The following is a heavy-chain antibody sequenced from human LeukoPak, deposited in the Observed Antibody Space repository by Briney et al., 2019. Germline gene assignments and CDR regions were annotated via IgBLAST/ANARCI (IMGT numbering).Heavy chain of an antibody. D-gene: IGHD3-3*01. V-gene: IGHV3-33*06. CDR1: GFTFSSYG. CDR3: AKDPRVSYDFWSPGWFDP. J-gene: IGHJ5*02. CDR2: IWYDGSNK. Sequence: GGSLRLSCAASGFTFSSYGMHWVRQAPGKGLEWVAVIWYDGSNKYYADSVKGRFTISRDNPKNTLYLQMNSLRAEDTAVYYCAKDPRVSYDFWSPGWFDPWGQGTLVTVSS.